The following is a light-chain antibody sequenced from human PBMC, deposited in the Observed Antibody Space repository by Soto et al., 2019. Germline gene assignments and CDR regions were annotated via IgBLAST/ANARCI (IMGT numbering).Light chain of an antibody. CDR1: QNVYTN. Sequence: EVVMTRSPTTLSVSPGQRPTLSYMASQNVYTNLAWYQKKPVQAPRLLXYGASTRATGVPARFSGSGSGTELTLTISSLQSEDFGVYYCQQYNDWFSITFGQGTRLEIK. CDR2: GAS. V-gene: IGKV3-15*01. J-gene: IGKJ5*01. CDR3: QQYNDWFSIT.